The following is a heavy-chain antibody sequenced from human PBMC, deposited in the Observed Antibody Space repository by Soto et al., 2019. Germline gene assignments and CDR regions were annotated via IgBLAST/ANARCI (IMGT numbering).Heavy chain of an antibody. CDR2: ISYDGSNK. CDR1: GFTFSSYA. Sequence: GGSLRLSCAASGFTFSSYAMHWVRQAPGKGLEWVAVISYDGSNKYYADSVKGRFTISRDNSKNTLYLQMNSLRAEDTAVYYCARGRGYSYVVDYWGQGTLVTVSS. V-gene: IGHV3-30-3*01. J-gene: IGHJ4*02. CDR3: ARGRGYSYVVDY. D-gene: IGHD5-18*01.